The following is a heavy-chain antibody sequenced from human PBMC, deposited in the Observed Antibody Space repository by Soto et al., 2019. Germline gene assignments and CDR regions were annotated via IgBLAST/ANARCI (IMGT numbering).Heavy chain of an antibody. CDR1: GFTFSNAC. Sequence: GSLRLSCAASGFTFSNACINLVRQAPGQGLEWVGRIKSKTDGVTTDYAAPVKGRFTISRDDSKNTLYLKMNSLKTEDTAVHYCTTVRFDIVVASWGQGTLVTVSS. V-gene: IGHV3-15*07. CDR3: TTVRFDIVVAS. J-gene: IGHJ4*02. D-gene: IGHD2-21*01. CDR2: IKSKTDGVTT.